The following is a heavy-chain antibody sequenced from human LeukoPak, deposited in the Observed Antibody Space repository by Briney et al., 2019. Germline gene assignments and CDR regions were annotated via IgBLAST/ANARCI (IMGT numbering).Heavy chain of an antibody. D-gene: IGHD3-10*01. V-gene: IGHV1-18*01. CDR3: ARLWFGELLIGGAFDI. Sequence: ASVKVSCKASGYTFTSYGISWVRQAPGQGLEWMGWISAYNGNTNYAQKLQGRVIMTTDTSTSTAYMELRSLRSDDTAVYYCARLWFGELLIGGAFDIWGQGTMVTVSS. CDR1: GYTFTSYG. CDR2: ISAYNGNT. J-gene: IGHJ3*02.